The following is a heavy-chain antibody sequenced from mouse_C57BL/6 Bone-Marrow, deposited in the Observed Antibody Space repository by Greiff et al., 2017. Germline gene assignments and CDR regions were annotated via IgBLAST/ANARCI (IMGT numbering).Heavy chain of an antibody. D-gene: IGHD2-4*01. Sequence: VQLQQPGAELVKPGASVKLSCKASGYTFTSYWMHWVKQRPGQGLEWIGMIHPNSGSTNYNEKFKSKATLTVDTSSSTAYMQLSSLTSEDSAVYYCVYDYDGYAMDYWGQGTSVTVSA. J-gene: IGHJ4*01. CDR3: VYDYDGYAMDY. CDR2: IHPNSGST. V-gene: IGHV1-64*01. CDR1: GYTFTSYW.